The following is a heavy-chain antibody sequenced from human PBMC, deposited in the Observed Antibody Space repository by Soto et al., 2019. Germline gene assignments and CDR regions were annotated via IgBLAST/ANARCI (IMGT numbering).Heavy chain of an antibody. D-gene: IGHD3-10*01. Sequence: GGSLRLSCTASGFAFNNAWMNWVRQAPGRGLEWVGRIQSKIDGGSTDYAAPVRGRFAVSRDDSINTLYLQMNSLKTDDTGTYYCFTVMGRYIKSQKAVDYWGQGALVTVSS. CDR2: IQSKIDGGST. J-gene: IGHJ4*02. V-gene: IGHV3-15*07. CDR3: FTVMGRYIKSQKAVDY. CDR1: GFAFNNAW.